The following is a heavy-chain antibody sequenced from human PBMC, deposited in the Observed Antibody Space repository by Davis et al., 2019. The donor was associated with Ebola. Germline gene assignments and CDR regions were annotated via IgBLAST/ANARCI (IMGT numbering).Heavy chain of an antibody. V-gene: IGHV4-39*01. CDR2: IYYSGSA. Sequence: PSETLSLTCTVSGGSISSSNYYWGWIRQPPGKGLEWIGRIYYSGSAYYNPSLKSRVTVSADTSKNQFSLRLTSVTAADTAVYYCARLWDDWGQGTLVIVSS. J-gene: IGHJ4*02. CDR3: ARLWDD. CDR1: GGSISSSNYY.